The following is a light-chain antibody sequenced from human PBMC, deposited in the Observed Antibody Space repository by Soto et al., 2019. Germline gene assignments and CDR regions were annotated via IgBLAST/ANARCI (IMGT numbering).Light chain of an antibody. CDR3: QQFGSAPLYT. CDR1: QSVSSNY. J-gene: IGKJ2*01. CDR2: GVS. V-gene: IGKV3-20*01. Sequence: IVLTQSPGTLSLSPGERATLSCRASQSVSSNYLAWYQQNPGQAPRLLIYGVSSRATGIPDRFSGSGSGTDFTLTISRLEPEDFAVYYCQQFGSAPLYTFGQGTKLEIK.